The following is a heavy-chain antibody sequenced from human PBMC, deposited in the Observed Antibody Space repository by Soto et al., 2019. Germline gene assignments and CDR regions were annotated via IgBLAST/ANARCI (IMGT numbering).Heavy chain of an antibody. Sequence: SETLSLTCTVSGGSISSGDYYWSWIRQPPGKGLEWIGYIYYSGSTYYNPSLKGRVTISVDTSKNQSSLKLSSVTAADTAVYYCARVTPIHYYDSSGYYRLPNWFDPWGQGTLVTVSS. CDR1: GGSISSGDYY. D-gene: IGHD3-22*01. V-gene: IGHV4-30-4*01. CDR2: IYYSGST. CDR3: ARVTPIHYYDSSGYYRLPNWFDP. J-gene: IGHJ5*02.